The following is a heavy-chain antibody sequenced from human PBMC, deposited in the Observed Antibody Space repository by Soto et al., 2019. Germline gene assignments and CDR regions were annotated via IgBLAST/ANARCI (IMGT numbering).Heavy chain of an antibody. J-gene: IGHJ6*03. V-gene: IGHV4-59*01. CDR3: ARRRNIGATTYYYYYYYMDV. CDR1: GGSISSYY. D-gene: IGHD5-12*01. Sequence: SETLSLTCTVSGGSISSYYWSWIRQPPGKGLEWIGYIYYSGSTNYNPSLKSRVTISVDTSKNQFSLKLSSVTAADTAVYYCARRRNIGATTYYYYYYYMDVWGKGTTVTVSS. CDR2: IYYSGST.